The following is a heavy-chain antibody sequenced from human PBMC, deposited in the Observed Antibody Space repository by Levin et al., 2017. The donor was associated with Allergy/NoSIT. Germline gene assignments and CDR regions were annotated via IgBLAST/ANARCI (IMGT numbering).Heavy chain of an antibody. Sequence: TGGSLRLLCAASGSTFSTYAMSWVRQAPGKGLEWVSAISNSGGSTYHADSVKGRFNISRDSSRNTLFLQMDNLRAEDTAVYFCASGYSSGWYWGYFQTWGQGTLVTVSS. J-gene: IGHJ1*01. CDR3: ASGYSSGWYWGYFQT. CDR1: GSTFSTYA. CDR2: ISNSGGST. D-gene: IGHD6-19*01. V-gene: IGHV3-23*01.